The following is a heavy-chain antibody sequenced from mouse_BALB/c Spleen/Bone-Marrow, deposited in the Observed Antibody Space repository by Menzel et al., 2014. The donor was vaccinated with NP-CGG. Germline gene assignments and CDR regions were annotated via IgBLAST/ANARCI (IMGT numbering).Heavy chain of an antibody. Sequence: VQLQQSGAELVRPGTSVKISCKASGYAFTNYWLGWVKQRPGHGLEWIGNIYPGGGHIYYNEKFKGKATLTADKSSSTAYMQLSSLTFEDSAVYFCARRDYDGYPYALDYWGQGTSVTVSS. D-gene: IGHD2-3*01. CDR1: GYAFTNYW. CDR2: IYPGGGHI. V-gene: IGHV1-63*01. J-gene: IGHJ4*01. CDR3: ARRDYDGYPYALDY.